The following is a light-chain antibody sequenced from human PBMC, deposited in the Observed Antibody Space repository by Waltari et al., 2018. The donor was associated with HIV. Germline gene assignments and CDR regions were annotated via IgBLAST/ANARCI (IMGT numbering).Light chain of an antibody. CDR1: QTIISN. CDR2: GAS. V-gene: IGKV3-15*01. J-gene: IGKJ2*01. CDR3: QQYNYWPPYT. Sequence: EIVMTQSPATLSVSPGERVTLSCRASQTIISNLAWYQQKPGQAPRLLIYGASARAAGVPARFTGSGSGTEFTRTISSLQSEDFAVYYCQQYNYWPPYTFGQGTKLEIK.